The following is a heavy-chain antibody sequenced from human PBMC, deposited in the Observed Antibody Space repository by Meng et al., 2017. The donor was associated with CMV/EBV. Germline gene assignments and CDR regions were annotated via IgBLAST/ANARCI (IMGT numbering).Heavy chain of an antibody. Sequence: ASVQVSCKASGCTFTGYYMHWVRQPPGQGLEWMGWINPNSGGTNYAQKFQGRVTMTRDTSISTAYMELSRLRSDDTAVYYCARGNSPEHTEDIVVVPAARAGGYYGMDVWGEGTTVTVSS. CDR3: ARGNSPEHTEDIVVVPAARAGGYYGMDV. D-gene: IGHD2-2*01. CDR2: INPNSGGT. J-gene: IGHJ6*04. CDR1: GCTFTGYY. V-gene: IGHV1-2*02.